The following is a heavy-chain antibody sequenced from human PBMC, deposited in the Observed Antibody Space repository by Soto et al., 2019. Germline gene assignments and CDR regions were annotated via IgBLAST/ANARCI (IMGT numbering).Heavy chain of an antibody. D-gene: IGHD2-8*01. CDR3: TTGPFACTNGVCYLSGWFDP. CDR1: GFTFSNAW. CDR2: IKSKTDGGTT. J-gene: IGHJ5*02. Sequence: GGSLRLSCAASGFTFSNAWMSWVRQAPGKGLEWVGRIKSKTDGGTTDYAAPVKGRFTISRDDSKNTLYLQMNSLKTEDTAVYYCTTGPFACTNGVCYLSGWFDPWGQGTLVTVSS. V-gene: IGHV3-15*01.